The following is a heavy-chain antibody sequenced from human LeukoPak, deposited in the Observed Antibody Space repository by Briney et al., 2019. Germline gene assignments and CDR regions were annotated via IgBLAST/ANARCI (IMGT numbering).Heavy chain of an antibody. CDR3: VRHGGSTLWD. CDR2: IDPSDSYT. Sequence: GESLRISCKGSGYSFISYWITWVRQMPGKGLEWMGRIDPSDSYTNYSPSFQGHVTTSIDKSINTAFLQWSSLKASDTAMYYCVRHGGSTLWDWGQGTLVIVSS. J-gene: IGHJ4*02. V-gene: IGHV5-10-1*01. D-gene: IGHD6-13*01. CDR1: GYSFISYW.